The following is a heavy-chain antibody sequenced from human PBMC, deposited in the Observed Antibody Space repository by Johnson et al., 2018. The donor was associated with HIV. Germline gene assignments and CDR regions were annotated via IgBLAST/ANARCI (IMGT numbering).Heavy chain of an antibody. J-gene: IGHJ3*02. CDR1: GFTFSSYD. CDR3: ARPSVMTTLTTTPWAFDI. CDR2: ISYDGSNK. V-gene: IGHV3-30*03. Sequence: QMLLVESGGGVVQPGRSLRLSCAASGFTFSSYDMHWVRQAPRKGLEWVAVISYDGSNKYYADSVKGRFTISRDNSKNTLYPQMNSLRVDDTAVYHCARPSVMTTLTTTPWAFDIWGQGTIVTVSS. D-gene: IGHD4-17*01.